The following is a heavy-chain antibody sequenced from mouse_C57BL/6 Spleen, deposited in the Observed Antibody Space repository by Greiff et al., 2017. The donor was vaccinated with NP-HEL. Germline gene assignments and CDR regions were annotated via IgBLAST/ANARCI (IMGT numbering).Heavy chain of an antibody. CDR1: GYTFTSYW. D-gene: IGHD2-4*01. J-gene: IGHJ4*01. CDR3: ASYDYDHYYAMDY. Sequence: VQLQQPGAELVKPGASVKMSCKASGYTFTSYWITWVKPRPGQGLEWIGDIYPGSGSTNYNEKFKSQATLTVDTSSSTAYMQLSSLTSEDSAVYDCASYDYDHYYAMDYGGQGTSVTVSS. CDR2: IYPGSGST. V-gene: IGHV1-55*01.